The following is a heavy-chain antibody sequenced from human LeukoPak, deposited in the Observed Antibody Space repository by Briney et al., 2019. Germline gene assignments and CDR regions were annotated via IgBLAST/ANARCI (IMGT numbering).Heavy chain of an antibody. Sequence: GGSLRLSCAASGFTFSSYSMNWVRQAPGKGLEWVSSISSSSSYIYYADSVKGRFTISRDNAKNSLYLQMNSLRAEDTAVYYCAKDRYGAPVVPAALDYWGQGTLVTVSS. J-gene: IGHJ4*02. CDR3: AKDRYGAPVVPAALDY. CDR1: GFTFSSYS. D-gene: IGHD1-26*01. V-gene: IGHV3-21*01. CDR2: ISSSSSYI.